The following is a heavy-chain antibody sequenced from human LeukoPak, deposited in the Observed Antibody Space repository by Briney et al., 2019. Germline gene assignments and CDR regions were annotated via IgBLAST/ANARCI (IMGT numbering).Heavy chain of an antibody. CDR1: GGTFSSYA. J-gene: IGHJ6*03. V-gene: IGHV1-69*06. CDR3: ATESGRYYYYYMDV. Sequence: SVKVSCKASGGTFSSYAISWVRQAPGQGLEWMGGIIPIFGTANYAQKFQGRVTITADKSTSTTYMELSSLRSEDTAVYYCATESGRYYYYYMDVWGKGTTVTVSS. CDR2: IIPIFGTA. D-gene: IGHD1-14*01.